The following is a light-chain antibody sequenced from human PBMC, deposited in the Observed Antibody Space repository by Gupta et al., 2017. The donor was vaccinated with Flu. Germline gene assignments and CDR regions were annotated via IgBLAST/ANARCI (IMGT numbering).Light chain of an antibody. J-gene: IGKJ3*01. V-gene: IGKV3-20*01. CDR3: QQDGSSPTFS. CDR2: GAS. CDR1: QSVSSSY. Sequence: IVLTQAPGTLSLSPGERATLSCRASQSVSSSYLDWYQQKPGQAPRLLIYGASSRATGIPDRFSGSGSGTDFPLTISRLEPEDFAVYYCQQDGSSPTFSFGHGTPLAIK.